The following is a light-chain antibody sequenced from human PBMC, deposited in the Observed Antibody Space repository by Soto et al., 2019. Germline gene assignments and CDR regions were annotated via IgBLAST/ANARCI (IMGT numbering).Light chain of an antibody. CDR2: EAS. V-gene: IGKV3-11*01. CDR3: QQRSNWPPVIT. J-gene: IGKJ4*01. Sequence: EIVMTQSPATLSVSPGERATLSCRASQSVARKLAWYQQKPGQAPRLLIHEASIRATGIPARFSGSGSGTDFTLTISSLEPEDFAVYYCQQRSNWPPVITFGGGTKVDI. CDR1: QSVARK.